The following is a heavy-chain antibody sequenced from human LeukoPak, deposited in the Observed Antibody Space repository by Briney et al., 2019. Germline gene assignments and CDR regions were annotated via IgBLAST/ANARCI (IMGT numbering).Heavy chain of an antibody. Sequence: SETLSLTCTVSGGSISSSSYYWGWIRQPPGKGLEWIGSIYYSGSTYYNPSLKSRVTISVDTSKNQFSLKLSSVTAADTAVYYCARGVIPNLLTGGIAAAGTPYYFDYWGQGTLVTVSS. J-gene: IGHJ4*02. CDR3: ARGVIPNLLTGGIAAAGTPYYFDY. V-gene: IGHV4-39*07. CDR2: IYYSGST. CDR1: GGSISSSSYY. D-gene: IGHD6-13*01.